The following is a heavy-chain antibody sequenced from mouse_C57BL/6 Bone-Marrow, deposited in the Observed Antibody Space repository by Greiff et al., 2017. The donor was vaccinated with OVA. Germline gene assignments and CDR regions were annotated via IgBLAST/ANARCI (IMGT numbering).Heavy chain of an antibody. J-gene: IGHJ2*01. CDR1: GYAFSSSW. CDR3: ARGGGTTDDFDY. V-gene: IGHV1-82*01. D-gene: IGHD1-1*01. CDR2: IYPGDGDT. Sequence: QVQLQQSGPELVKPGASVKISCKASGYAFSSSWMNWVKQRPGKGLEWIGRIYPGDGDTNYNGKFKGKATLTADKSSSTAYMQLSSLTSEDSAVYFCARGGGTTDDFDYWGQGTTPTVSS.